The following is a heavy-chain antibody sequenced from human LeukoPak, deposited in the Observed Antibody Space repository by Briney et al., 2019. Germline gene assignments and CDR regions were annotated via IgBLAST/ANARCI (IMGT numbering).Heavy chain of an antibody. CDR1: GLTFSSYG. J-gene: IGHJ4*02. CDR3: AKDRFSSSWQRVPYYFDY. CDR2: ISGSGGST. Sequence: QPGGSLRLSCAASGLTFSSYGMSWVRQAPGKGLEWVSAISGSGGSTYYADSVKGRFTISRDNSKNTLYLQMNSLRAEDTAVYYCAKDRFSSSWQRVPYYFDYWGQGTLVTVSS. D-gene: IGHD6-13*01. V-gene: IGHV3-23*01.